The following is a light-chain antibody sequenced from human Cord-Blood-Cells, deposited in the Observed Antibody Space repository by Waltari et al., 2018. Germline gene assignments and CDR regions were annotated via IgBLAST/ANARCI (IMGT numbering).Light chain of an antibody. CDR2: GAS. V-gene: IGKV3-15*01. Sequence: ELVMTQSPATLSVSRGERATPSCRASQSVSSNLAWYQQKPGQAPRLLSYGASTRATGSPARFSGSGSGTEVTLTISSLQSEDFAVYYCQQYNNWPRTFGQGTKVEIK. CDR1: QSVSSN. J-gene: IGKJ1*01. CDR3: QQYNNWPRT.